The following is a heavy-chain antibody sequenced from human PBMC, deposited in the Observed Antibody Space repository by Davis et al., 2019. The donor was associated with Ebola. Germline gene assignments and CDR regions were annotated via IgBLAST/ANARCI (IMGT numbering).Heavy chain of an antibody. CDR3: ARPRRGFGELGY. D-gene: IGHD3-10*01. CDR2: IFHSGST. Sequence: MPSETLSLTCAVSGVSISSTSWWTWVRQPPGKGLEWIGEIFHSGSTNYSPSLKSRVTISVDKSKNQFSLKMNSVTAADTAVYYCARPRRGFGELGYWGQGTLVTVSS. J-gene: IGHJ4*02. V-gene: IGHV4-4*02. CDR1: GVSISSTSW.